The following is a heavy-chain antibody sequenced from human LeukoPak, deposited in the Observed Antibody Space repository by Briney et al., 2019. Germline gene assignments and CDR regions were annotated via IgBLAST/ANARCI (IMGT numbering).Heavy chain of an antibody. D-gene: IGHD5-18*01. J-gene: IGHJ4*02. CDR3: ARRGEAMDPFDY. CDR2: IYPGDSDT. Sequence: GESLKISCKDSGYSFTSYWIGWVRQMPGKGLEWMGIIYPGDSDTRYSPSFQGQVTISADKSINTAYLQWSSLKAPDTAIYYCARRGEAMDPFDYWGQGTLVTVS. V-gene: IGHV5-51*01. CDR1: GYSFTSYW.